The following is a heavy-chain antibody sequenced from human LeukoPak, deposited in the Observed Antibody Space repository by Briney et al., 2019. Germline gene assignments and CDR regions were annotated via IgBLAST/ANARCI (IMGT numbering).Heavy chain of an antibody. D-gene: IGHD6-6*01. CDR2: INPNSGGT. V-gene: IGHV1-2*02. CDR1: GYTFTGCY. J-gene: IGHJ6*02. CDR3: WQLVRAGYYCMDV. Sequence: ASVNVSCTASGYTFTGCYMHWVRQAPGQGLEWMGWINPNSGGTNYAQKFQGRVTMTRDTSISTAYMELSRLRSDDTAVYYCWQLVRAGYYCMDVWGQGTTVTVSS.